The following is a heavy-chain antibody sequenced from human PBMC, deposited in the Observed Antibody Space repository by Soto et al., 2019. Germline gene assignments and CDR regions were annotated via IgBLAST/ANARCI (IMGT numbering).Heavy chain of an antibody. V-gene: IGHV1-3*01. Sequence: QVQLVQSGAEVKKPGASVKVSCKASGYTFTSYAIHWVRQAPGQRLEWMGWVNAGNGNTKYSQKFQDRVTITRDTSASTAYMELSSLRSEDTAVYYCARDLGGWPDYWGQGTLVTVSS. CDR3: ARDLGGWPDY. CDR2: VNAGNGNT. D-gene: IGHD6-19*01. J-gene: IGHJ4*02. CDR1: GYTFTSYA.